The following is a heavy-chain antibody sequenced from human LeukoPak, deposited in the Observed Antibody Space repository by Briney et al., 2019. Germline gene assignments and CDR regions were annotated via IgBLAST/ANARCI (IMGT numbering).Heavy chain of an antibody. CDR2: IYYSGST. V-gene: IGHV4-59*01. CDR3: ARFASDWTNNWFDP. D-gene: IGHD3/OR15-3a*01. CDR1: GGSISSYY. J-gene: IGHJ5*02. Sequence: SETLSLTCTVSGGSISSYYWSWIRQPPGKGLEWIGYIYYSGSTNYNPSLKSRVTISVDTSKNQFSLKLSSVTAAGTAVYYCARFASDWTNNWFDPWGQGTLVTVSS.